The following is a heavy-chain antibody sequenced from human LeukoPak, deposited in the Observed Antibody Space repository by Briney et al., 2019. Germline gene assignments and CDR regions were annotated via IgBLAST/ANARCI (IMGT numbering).Heavy chain of an antibody. V-gene: IGHV4-61*02. CDR3: AREALSDYDILTGYAY. Sequence: PSESLSLTCTVSGGSISSGSYYWGWIRQPAGKGLEWIGRIYTSGSTNYNPSLKSRVTISVDTSKNQFSLKLSSVTAADTAVYYCAREALSDYDILTGYAYWGQGTLVTVSS. CDR1: GGSISSGSYY. CDR2: IYTSGST. J-gene: IGHJ4*02. D-gene: IGHD3-9*01.